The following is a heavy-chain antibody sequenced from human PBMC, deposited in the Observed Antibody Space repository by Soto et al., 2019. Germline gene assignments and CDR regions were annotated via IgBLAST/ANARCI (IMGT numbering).Heavy chain of an antibody. CDR3: ARRVQVWLPDYYGMDV. CDR1: GYDYVTYA. V-gene: IGHV1-18*01. CDR2: ISTLNGNT. Sequence: QAQLVQSGAEVKKPGASVNVSCKASGYDYVTYAITWVRQRPGQGLERIGWISTLNGNTNYAQNFRGRVTMTTDTSTRIVHLELRSLRSDDTAVYYCARRVQVWLPDYYGMDVWGQGTTVTVSS. D-gene: IGHD5-18*01. J-gene: IGHJ6*02.